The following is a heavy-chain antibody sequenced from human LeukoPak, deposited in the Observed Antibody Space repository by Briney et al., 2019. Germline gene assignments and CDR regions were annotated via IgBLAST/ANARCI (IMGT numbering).Heavy chain of an antibody. CDR1: GYSFSSYW. D-gene: IGHD3-22*01. V-gene: IGHV5-51*01. CDR2: IYPGDSDT. J-gene: IGHJ3*02. Sequence: GESLKISCKGSGYSFSSYWIGWVRQMPGKGLEWMGIIYPGDSDTRYSPSFQGQVTISADKSISTAYLQWSSLKASDTAVYYCARHGGYYYDSSGSLPGAFATWGQGTMVTVSS. CDR3: ARHGGYYYDSSGSLPGAFAT.